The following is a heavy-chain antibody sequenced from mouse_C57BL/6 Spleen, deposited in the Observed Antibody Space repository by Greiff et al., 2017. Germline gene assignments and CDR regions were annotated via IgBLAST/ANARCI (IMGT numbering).Heavy chain of an antibody. CDR3: ARGYYGSPRYFDV. Sequence: QVQLKESGAELVKPGASVKISCKASGYAFSSYWMNWVKQRPGKGLEWIGQIYPGDGDTNYNGKFKGKATLTADKSSSTAYMQLSSLTSEDSAVYFCARGYYGSPRYFDVWGTGTTVTVSS. V-gene: IGHV1-80*01. CDR2: IYPGDGDT. CDR1: GYAFSSYW. J-gene: IGHJ1*03. D-gene: IGHD1-1*01.